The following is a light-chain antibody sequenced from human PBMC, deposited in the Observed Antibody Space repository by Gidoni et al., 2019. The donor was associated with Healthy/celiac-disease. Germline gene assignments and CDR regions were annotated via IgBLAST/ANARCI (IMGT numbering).Light chain of an antibody. CDR1: QSISSW. CDR3: QQYNSYSVT. V-gene: IGKV1-5*03. CDR2: KAF. Sequence: DIQMTQSPSTLSASVGDRVTITCRASQSISSWLAWYQQKPGQAPKLLIYKAFSLESGVPSRFSDSGSGTEFTLTISSLQPDDFATYYCQQYNSYSVTFGQGTKVEIK. J-gene: IGKJ1*01.